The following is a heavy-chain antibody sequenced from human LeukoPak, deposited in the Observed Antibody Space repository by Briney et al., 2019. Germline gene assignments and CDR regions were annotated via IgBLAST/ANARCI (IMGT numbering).Heavy chain of an antibody. D-gene: IGHD5-24*01. CDR1: GASIRSYC. CDR2: IYYTGSTNY. Sequence: SETLSLTCTVSGASIRSYCWSWIRQPPGKGLECIGYIYYTGSTNYNYNPSLKSRVTISVDTSKNQFSLKLSSVTAADTAVYYCARHGPRRDGYNYDYWGPGTLVTVSS. J-gene: IGHJ4*02. CDR3: ARHGPRRDGYNYDY. V-gene: IGHV4-59*08.